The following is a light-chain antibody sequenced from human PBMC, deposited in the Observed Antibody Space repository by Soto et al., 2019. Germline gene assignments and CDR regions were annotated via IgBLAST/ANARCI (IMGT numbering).Light chain of an antibody. CDR2: DAS. CDR1: QSVSSNY. J-gene: IGKJ5*01. V-gene: IGKV3-20*01. CDR3: QQYTGPPTT. Sequence: IGLTQSPDTLSLSPGERATLSCRASQSVSSNYLAWYQQKLGQAPRLLIYDASRRATGIPDRFSGSGSGTDFTLTITRLEPEDSAVYFCQQYTGPPTTFGQGTRLEIK.